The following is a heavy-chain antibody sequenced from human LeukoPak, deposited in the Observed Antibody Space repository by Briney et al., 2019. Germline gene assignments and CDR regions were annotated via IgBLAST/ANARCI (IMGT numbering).Heavy chain of an antibody. Sequence: GGSLRLSCAASGFIFRSYAMNWVRQAPGKGLEWVAGTSFHGGKSFYADSVKGRFTISRDNSNNTVYLQMNSLRPEDTAVYYCARGLTMFRGVPNLDSWGQGTLVTVSS. V-gene: IGHV3-30*04. CDR3: ARGLTMFRGVPNLDS. CDR1: GFIFRSYA. CDR2: TSFHGGKS. J-gene: IGHJ4*02. D-gene: IGHD3-10*01.